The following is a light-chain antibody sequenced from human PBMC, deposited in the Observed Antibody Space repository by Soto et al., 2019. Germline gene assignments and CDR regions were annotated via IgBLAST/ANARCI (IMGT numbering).Light chain of an antibody. V-gene: IGKV1-5*03. CDR2: KAS. CDR3: QQCNTYPLT. J-gene: IGKJ4*01. CDR1: QSISTW. Sequence: DIQMTQSPSTLSASVGDRVTITCRASQSISTWLAWYQQKPGKAPKLLIYKASSLEGGVPSRFSGSGSGTEFTITVSSLQPDDFATYYCQQCNTYPLTFGGGTTVEIK.